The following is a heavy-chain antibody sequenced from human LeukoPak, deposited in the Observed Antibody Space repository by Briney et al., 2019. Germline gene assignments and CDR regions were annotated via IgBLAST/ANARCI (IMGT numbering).Heavy chain of an antibody. D-gene: IGHD3-22*01. V-gene: IGHV1-69*04. CDR3: AREDDSSGYYYAPLDY. CDR1: GGTFSSYT. J-gene: IGHJ4*02. CDR2: IIPILGIA. Sequence: SLKVSCKASGGTFSSYTISWVRQAPGHGLEWMGRIIPILGIANYAQKFQGRVTITADKSTSTAYTELSSLRSEDTAVYYCAREDDSSGYYYAPLDYWGQGTLVPVSS.